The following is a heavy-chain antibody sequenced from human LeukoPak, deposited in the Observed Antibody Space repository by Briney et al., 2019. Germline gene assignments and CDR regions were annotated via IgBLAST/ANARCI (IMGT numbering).Heavy chain of an antibody. CDR2: IFPGDSDT. CDR3: AKCIAASNVVFDY. D-gene: IGHD6-13*01. V-gene: IGHV5-51*01. CDR1: GYSFANNW. J-gene: IGHJ4*02. Sequence: GESLKISCKGSGYSFANNWIGWVRQMPGKGLEWMGIIFPGDSDTRYSPSFQGQVTISADRSISTAYLQWSSLKASDTAMYYCAKCIAASNVVFDYWGQGTLVTVSS.